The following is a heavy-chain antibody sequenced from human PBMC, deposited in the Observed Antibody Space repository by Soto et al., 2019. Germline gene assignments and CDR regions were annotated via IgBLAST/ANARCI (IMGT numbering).Heavy chain of an antibody. CDR1: GFTFSSYA. CDR2: ISGSGGST. Sequence: GESLKISCAASGFTFSSYAMSWVRQAPGKGLEWVSAISGSGGSTYYADSVKGRFTISRDNSKNTLYLQMNSLRAEDTAVYYCANGIVVVPAAMPVIDYWGQGTLVTVSS. CDR3: ANGIVVVPAAMPVIDY. V-gene: IGHV3-23*01. J-gene: IGHJ4*02. D-gene: IGHD2-2*01.